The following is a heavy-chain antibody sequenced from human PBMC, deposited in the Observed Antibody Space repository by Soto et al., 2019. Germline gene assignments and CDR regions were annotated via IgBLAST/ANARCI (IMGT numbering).Heavy chain of an antibody. J-gene: IGHJ4*02. D-gene: IGHD1-1*01. CDR1: GYTFTSYG. Sequence: QVHLVQSGAEVKKPGASVKVSCKASGYTFTSYGITWVRQAPGQGLEWMGWISAHNGNTDYAQKLQGTVIVTRDTSTSTAYMELRSLRSDDTAVYYCAGGRYGDYWGQGPLVTVSS. CDR2: ISAHNGNT. V-gene: IGHV1-18*01. CDR3: AGGRYGDY.